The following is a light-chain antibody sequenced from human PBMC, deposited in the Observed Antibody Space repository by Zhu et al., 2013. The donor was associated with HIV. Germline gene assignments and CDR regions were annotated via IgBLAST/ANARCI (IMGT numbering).Light chain of an antibody. Sequence: EIVLTQSPGTLSLSPGERATLSCRASQSVSSSSLAWYQQKPGQAPRLLIYGASTRATGIPDRFTGSGSGRDFTLTISRLEPEDFAVYYCQQYGSSPCSFGQGTKLEIK. CDR1: QSVSSSS. V-gene: IGKV3-20*01. CDR3: QQYGSSPCS. J-gene: IGKJ2*04. CDR2: GAS.